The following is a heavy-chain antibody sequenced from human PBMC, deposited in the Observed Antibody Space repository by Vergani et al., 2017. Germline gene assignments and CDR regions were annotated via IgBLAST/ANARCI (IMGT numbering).Heavy chain of an antibody. D-gene: IGHD1-26*01. J-gene: IGHJ5*02. Sequence: QLQLQESGPGLVKPSETLSLTCTVSGGSISSSSYYWGWIRQPPGKGLEWIGSIYYSGSTYYNPSLKSRVTMSVDTSKNQFSLKLSSVTAADTAVYYCAREGIVGATDWFDPWGQGTLVTVSS. CDR3: AREGIVGATDWFDP. CDR2: IYYSGST. CDR1: GGSISSSSYY. V-gene: IGHV4-39*07.